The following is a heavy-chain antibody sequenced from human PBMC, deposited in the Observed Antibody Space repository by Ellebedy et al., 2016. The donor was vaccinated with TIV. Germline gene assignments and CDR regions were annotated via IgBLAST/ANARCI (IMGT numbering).Heavy chain of an antibody. CDR3: ARVLDCSSTSCEYYFDY. CDR2: IFSSGNT. Sequence: SETLSLXCAVYGGSFSGYYWSWIRQLPGKGLEWIGYIFSSGNTNYSPSLKSRVTISVDTSKNQFSLRLSSVTAADTAVYYCARVLDCSSTSCEYYFDYWGQGTLVTVSS. J-gene: IGHJ4*02. D-gene: IGHD2-2*01. CDR1: GGSFSGYY. V-gene: IGHV4-59*01.